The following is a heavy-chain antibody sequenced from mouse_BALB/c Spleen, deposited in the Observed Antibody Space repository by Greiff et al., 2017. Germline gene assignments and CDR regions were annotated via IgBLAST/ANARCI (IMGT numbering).Heavy chain of an antibody. J-gene: IGHJ3*01. D-gene: IGHD2-4*01. CDR3: ARSRDYDDFAD. CDR2: IDPSDSYT. V-gene: IGHV1-69*02. Sequence: VQLQQPGAELVKPGASVKLSCKASGYTFTSYWMHWVKQRPGQGLEWIGEIDPSDSYTNYNQKFKGKATLTVDKSSSTAYMQLSSLTSEDSAVYYCARSRDYDDFADWGQGTLVTVSA. CDR1: GYTFTSYW.